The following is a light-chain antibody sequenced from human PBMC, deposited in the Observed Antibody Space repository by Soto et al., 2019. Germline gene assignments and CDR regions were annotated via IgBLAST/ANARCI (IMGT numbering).Light chain of an antibody. CDR3: QQYGSSPPWT. J-gene: IGKJ1*01. CDR2: GAS. V-gene: IGKV3-20*01. CDR1: QIVSHTY. Sequence: EIVVTQSPGTLSLSPGERATLSCRASQIVSHTYLVWYQQRPGHDPKLLIHGASSRATGIPDRFSGSGSGKDFTLTISRLEPEDFAVYYCQQYGSSPPWTFGQGTKVEIK.